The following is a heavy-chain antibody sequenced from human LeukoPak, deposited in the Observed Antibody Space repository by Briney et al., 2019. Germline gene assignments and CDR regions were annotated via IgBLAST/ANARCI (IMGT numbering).Heavy chain of an antibody. CDR2: IIPIFGTA. J-gene: IGHJ4*02. CDR1: GYTFSNYA. CDR3: ARDGADSGDYVNY. Sequence: SVKVSCKASGYTFSNYAISGVRQAAGQGREWMGGIIPIFGTANYAQKFQGRVAITADESTSTAYMELSSLRSEDTAVYYCARDGADSGDYVNYWGQGTLVTVSS. V-gene: IGHV1-69*13. D-gene: IGHD4-17*01.